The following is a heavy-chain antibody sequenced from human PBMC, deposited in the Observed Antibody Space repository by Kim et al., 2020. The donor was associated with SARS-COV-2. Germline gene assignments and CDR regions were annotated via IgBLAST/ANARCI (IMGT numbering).Heavy chain of an antibody. Sequence: GGSLRLSCAASGFTFSSYSMNWVRQAPGKGLEWVSSISSSSSYIYYADSVKGRFTISRDNAKNSLYLQMNSLRAEDTAVYYCARDVGGYTIVDWGQGTLVTVSS. J-gene: IGHJ4*02. CDR1: GFTFSSYS. CDR3: ARDVGGYTIVD. V-gene: IGHV3-21*04. CDR2: ISSSSSYI. D-gene: IGHD1-26*01.